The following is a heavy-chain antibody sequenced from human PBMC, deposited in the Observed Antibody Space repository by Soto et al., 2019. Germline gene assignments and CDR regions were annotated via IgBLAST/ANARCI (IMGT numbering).Heavy chain of an antibody. D-gene: IGHD3-3*01. V-gene: IGHV3-15*01. J-gene: IGHJ4*02. Sequence: LRLSCAASGFTFSTTWMNWVRQAPGKGLEWVGHIKSEIDGGTTDYAAAVRGRFTISRDDSKNTLHLQMNSLKSEDTAVYYCTTFFDLYWGQGTLVTVSS. CDR2: IKSEIDGGTT. CDR3: TTFFDLY. CDR1: GFTFSTTW.